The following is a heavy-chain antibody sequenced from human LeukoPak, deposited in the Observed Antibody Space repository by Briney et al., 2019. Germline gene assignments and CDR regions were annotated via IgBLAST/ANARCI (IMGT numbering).Heavy chain of an antibody. V-gene: IGHV6-1*01. CDR3: ARDVNWNYDY. Sequence: PSQTLSLTCAISGDSVSSNSAAWTWIRQSPSRGLEWLGKTYYRSKWYNDYAESVKSRIIINPDTSKNQFSLPLNSVTPEDTAMYYCARDVNWNYDYWGQGTLVTVSS. J-gene: IGHJ4*02. CDR1: GDSVSSNSAA. D-gene: IGHD1-7*01. CDR2: TYYRSKWYN.